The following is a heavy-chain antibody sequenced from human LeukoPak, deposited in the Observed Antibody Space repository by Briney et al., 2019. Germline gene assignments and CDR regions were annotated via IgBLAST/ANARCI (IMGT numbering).Heavy chain of an antibody. CDR3: ARGVDCSGGSCYRYYFDY. CDR2: INHSGST. CDR1: GGSFSGYY. D-gene: IGHD2-15*01. V-gene: IGHV4-34*01. J-gene: IGHJ4*02. Sequence: SETLSLTCAVYGGSFSGYYWSWIRQPPGKGLEWIGEINHSGSTNYNPSLKSRVTISLDTSKNQFSLKLTSVTAADTAVYYCARGVDCSGGSCYRYYFDYWGQGTLVTVSS.